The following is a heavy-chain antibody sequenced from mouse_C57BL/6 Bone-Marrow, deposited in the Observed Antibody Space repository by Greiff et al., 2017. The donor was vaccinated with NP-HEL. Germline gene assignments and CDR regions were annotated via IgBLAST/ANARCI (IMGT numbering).Heavy chain of an antibody. D-gene: IGHD2-5*01. CDR3: ASPRYYSKYYAMDY. J-gene: IGHJ4*01. CDR1: GFTFSSYT. V-gene: IGHV5-9*01. Sequence: EVQGVESGGGLVKPGGSLKLSCAASGFTFSSYTMSWVRQTPEKRLEWVATISGGGGNTYYPDSVKGRFTISRDNAKNTLYLQLSILRSEHTALYYSASPRYYSKYYAMDYWGQGTAVTVSS. CDR2: ISGGGGNT.